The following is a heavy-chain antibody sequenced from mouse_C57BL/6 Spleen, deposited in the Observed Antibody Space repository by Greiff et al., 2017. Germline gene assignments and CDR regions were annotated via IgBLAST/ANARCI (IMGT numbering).Heavy chain of an antibody. D-gene: IGHD3-2*02. Sequence: QVQLQQPGAELVKPGASVKLSCKASGYTFTSYWMHWVKQRPGQGLEWIGMIHPNSGSTNYNEKFKSKATLTVDKSSSTAYMQLSSLTSEDSAVYYCARDRQLRLLYYAMDYWGQGTSVTGAS. CDR3: ARDRQLRLLYYAMDY. J-gene: IGHJ4*01. CDR1: GYTFTSYW. V-gene: IGHV1-64*01. CDR2: IHPNSGST.